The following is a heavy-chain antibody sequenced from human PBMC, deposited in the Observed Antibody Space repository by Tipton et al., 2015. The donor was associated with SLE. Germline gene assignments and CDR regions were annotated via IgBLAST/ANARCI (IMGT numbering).Heavy chain of an antibody. CDR2: IYYSGST. J-gene: IGHJ2*01. V-gene: IGHV4-34*01. CDR1: GGSFSGYY. CDR3: ARDRGPLEYSSSWYGRLWYFDL. D-gene: IGHD6-13*01. Sequence: GLVKPSETLSLTCAVYGGSFSGYYWSWIRQPPGKGLEWIGSIYYSGSTYYNPSLKSRVTISVDTSKNQFSLKLSSVTAADTAVYYCARDRGPLEYSSSWYGRLWYFDLWGRGTLVTVSS.